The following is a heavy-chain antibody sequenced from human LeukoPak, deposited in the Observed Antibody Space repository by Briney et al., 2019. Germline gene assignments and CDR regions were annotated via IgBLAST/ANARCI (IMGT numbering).Heavy chain of an antibody. CDR1: GGSFSGYY. CDR3: ARKSIAVAGRKPYGS. V-gene: IGHV4-34*01. J-gene: IGHJ5*02. CDR2: IDHSGRT. D-gene: IGHD6-13*01. Sequence: SETLSLTCAVYGGSFSGYYWSWIRQPPGRGLEWIGEIDHSGRTNSNASLKSRVTISVDMSKNQFSLRLSSVTAADTAVYYCARKSIAVAGRKPYGSWDQGSLVTVSS.